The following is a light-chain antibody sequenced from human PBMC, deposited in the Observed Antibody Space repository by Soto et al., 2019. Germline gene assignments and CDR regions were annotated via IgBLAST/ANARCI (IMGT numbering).Light chain of an antibody. J-gene: IGKJ1*01. Sequence: EIRITQSPATLSGSVGERATLSCRASHSVSSSLAWYQQKPGQAPRLLIHAASSRASGLPARFSGSASGTDFTLTISRLEHDDFAAYYCQQYHSSPRTFGQGTKVDIK. CDR3: QQYHSSPRT. V-gene: IGKV3-20*01. CDR1: HSVSSS. CDR2: AAS.